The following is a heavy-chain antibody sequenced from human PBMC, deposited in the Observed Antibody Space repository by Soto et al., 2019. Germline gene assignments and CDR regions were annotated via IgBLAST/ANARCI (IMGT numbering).Heavy chain of an antibody. CDR1: GGTFSSYA. D-gene: IGHD3-16*01. Sequence: QVQLVQSGAEVKKPGSSVKVSCKASGGTFSSYAISWVRQAPGQGLEWMGGIIPIFGTANYAQKFQGRVTITADESTSTAYMELGSLRSEDTAVYYCARVGPLPISYYYYGMDVWGQGTTVTVSS. J-gene: IGHJ6*02. CDR3: ARVGPLPISYYYYGMDV. V-gene: IGHV1-69*01. CDR2: IIPIFGTA.